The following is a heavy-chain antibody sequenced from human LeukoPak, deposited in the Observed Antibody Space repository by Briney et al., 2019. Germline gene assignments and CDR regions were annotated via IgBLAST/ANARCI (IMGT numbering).Heavy chain of an antibody. D-gene: IGHD3-10*01. CDR2: ISSSGGNT. CDR1: GFTFSNYA. J-gene: IGHJ4*02. CDR3: AKSGGWYYYGSGSTEPDY. V-gene: IGHV3-23*01. Sequence: PGGSLRLSCAAPGFTFSNYAMSWVRQAPGKGLEWVSAISSSGGNTYYADSVKGRFTISRDNSKNTLYLQMNSLRAEDTAVYYCAKSGGWYYYGSGSTEPDYWGQGTLVTVSS.